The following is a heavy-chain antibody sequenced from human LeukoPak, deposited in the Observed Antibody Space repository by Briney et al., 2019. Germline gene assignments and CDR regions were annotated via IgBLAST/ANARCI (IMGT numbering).Heavy chain of an antibody. V-gene: IGHV3-30-3*01. J-gene: IGHJ4*02. CDR3: ARDPYDSSGYSYFDY. CDR2: ISYDGSNK. CDR1: GFTFSSYA. Sequence: PGGSLRLSCAASGFTFSSYAMHWVRQARGKGLEWVAVISYDGSNKYYADSVKGRFTISRDNSKNTLYLQMNSLRAEDTAVYYCARDPYDSSGYSYFDYWGQGTLVTVSS. D-gene: IGHD3-22*01.